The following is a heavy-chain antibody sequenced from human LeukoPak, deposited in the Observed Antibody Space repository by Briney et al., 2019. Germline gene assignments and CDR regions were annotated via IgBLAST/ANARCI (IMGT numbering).Heavy chain of an antibody. Sequence: GGSLRLSCAASGFTLDSHGMPWVRQAPGKGLEWVAVISYDGSNKYYADSVKGRFTISRDNSKNTLYLQMDSLRAEDTAVYYCARDYDIFTGYSNGYYFDYWGQGTLVPVSS. CDR2: ISYDGSNK. J-gene: IGHJ4*02. CDR1: GFTLDSHG. V-gene: IGHV3-30*03. CDR3: ARDYDIFTGYSNGYYFDY. D-gene: IGHD3-9*01.